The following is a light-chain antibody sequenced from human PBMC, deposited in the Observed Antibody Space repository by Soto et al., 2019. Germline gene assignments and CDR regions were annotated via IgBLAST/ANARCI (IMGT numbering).Light chain of an antibody. Sequence: QSALTQPPSASGTPGQRVTISCSGSRSNIGSNYVYWYQQLPGTAPKLLIYTNNQRPSGVPDRFSGSKSGTSASLAISGLRSEDEADYYCAAWDDSLSGHVVFGGGTKLTVL. V-gene: IGLV1-47*02. J-gene: IGLJ2*01. CDR2: TNN. CDR3: AAWDDSLSGHVV. CDR1: RSNIGSNY.